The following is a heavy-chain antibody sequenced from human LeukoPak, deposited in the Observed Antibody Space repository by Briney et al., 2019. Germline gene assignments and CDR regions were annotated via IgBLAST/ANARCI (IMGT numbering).Heavy chain of an antibody. CDR1: GYTFTSYD. CDR3: ARDLSGSGDY. D-gene: IGHD3-22*01. CDR2: MNPNSGNT. Sequence: ASVKVSCKASGYTFTSYDINWVRQATGQGLEWMGWMNPNSGNTGCAQKFQGRVTMTRNTSISTAYLELSSLRSEDTAVYYCARDLSGSGDYWGQGTLVTVSS. V-gene: IGHV1-8*01. J-gene: IGHJ4*02.